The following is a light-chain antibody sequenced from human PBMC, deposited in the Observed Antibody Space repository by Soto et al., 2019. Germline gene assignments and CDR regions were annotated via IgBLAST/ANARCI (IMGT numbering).Light chain of an antibody. CDR3: CSYAGSYTL. Sequence: QSALTQPRSVSGSPGQSVTISCTGTSGDVGGYDFVSWYQQHPGKVPKLMIYDVDQRPSGVPDRFSGSKSGSTASLTISGLQAEDEADYYCCSYAGSYTLFGGGTKVTVL. J-gene: IGLJ2*01. V-gene: IGLV2-11*01. CDR1: SGDVGGYDF. CDR2: DVD.